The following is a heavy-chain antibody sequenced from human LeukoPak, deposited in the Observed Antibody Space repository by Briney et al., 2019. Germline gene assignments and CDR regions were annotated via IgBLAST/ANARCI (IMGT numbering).Heavy chain of an antibody. D-gene: IGHD3-10*01. V-gene: IGHV3-23*01. Sequence: PGGSLRLSCAASGFTFSSSGISWVRQAPGKGLEWVSGISDSGGSTYYADSVKGRFTISRDNSKNTVYLQMNSRRAEDRAVYYCAKGGAVSSKSITLIRGTRKYYYYMDVWGKGTTVTISS. J-gene: IGHJ6*03. CDR2: ISDSGGST. CDR1: GFTFSSSG. CDR3: AKGGAVSSKSITLIRGTRKYYYYMDV.